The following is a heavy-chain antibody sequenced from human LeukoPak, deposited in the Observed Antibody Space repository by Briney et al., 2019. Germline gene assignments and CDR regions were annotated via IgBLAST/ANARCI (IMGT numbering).Heavy chain of an antibody. CDR3: AKTDL. V-gene: IGHV3-66*01. Sequence: GGSLRLSCAASGFSVSRKYMNWVRQAPGKGPEWVSLIDSGGSTYYADSVKGRFTLSRDISKNTLDLQMNSLRAEDTAVYYCAKTDLWGQGTLVTVSS. CDR1: GFSVSRKY. CDR2: IDSGGST. J-gene: IGHJ5*02.